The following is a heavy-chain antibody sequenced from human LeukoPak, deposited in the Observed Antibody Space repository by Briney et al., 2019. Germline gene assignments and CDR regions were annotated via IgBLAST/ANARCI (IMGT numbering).Heavy chain of an antibody. CDR2: ISWNSGSI. V-gene: IGHV3-9*01. Sequence: GGSLRLSCAASGFTFDDYAMHWVRQAPGKGLEWVSGISWNSGSIGYADSVKGRFTISRDNAKNSLYLQMNSLRAEDTALYYCAKDSPRSSYDILTGYHFDYWGQGTLVTVSS. J-gene: IGHJ4*02. CDR1: GFTFDDYA. CDR3: AKDSPRSSYDILTGYHFDY. D-gene: IGHD3-9*01.